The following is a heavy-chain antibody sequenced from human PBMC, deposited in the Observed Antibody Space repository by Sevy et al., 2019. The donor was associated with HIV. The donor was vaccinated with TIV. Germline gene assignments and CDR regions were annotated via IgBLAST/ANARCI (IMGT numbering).Heavy chain of an antibody. J-gene: IGHJ4*02. CDR3: VRAIQLAASY. Sequence: GGSLRLSCEASAINIRDYWMNWVRQAPGKGLEWVANINPDGSKIYYAESVKGRFTISRDSAKNSVFLQTTSLRAEDTAVYYCVRAIQLAASYWGQGMLVTVSS. V-gene: IGHV3-7*02. D-gene: IGHD2-15*01. CDR1: AINIRDYW. CDR2: INPDGSKI.